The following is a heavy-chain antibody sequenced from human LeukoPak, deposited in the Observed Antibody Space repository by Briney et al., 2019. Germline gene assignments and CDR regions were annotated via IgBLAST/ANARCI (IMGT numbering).Heavy chain of an antibody. CDR3: AKSYSDYLGYFDS. Sequence: PSETLSLTCSVSGGSISSSSYYWGWIRQPPGKGLEWIGSIYYSGNTYNNPSLKSRVTISVDTSKNQLSLKLTSVTAADTAVYYCAKSYSDYLGYFDSWGQGTLVTVSS. CDR1: GGSISSSSYY. D-gene: IGHD4-11*01. CDR2: IYYSGNT. J-gene: IGHJ4*02. V-gene: IGHV4-39*01.